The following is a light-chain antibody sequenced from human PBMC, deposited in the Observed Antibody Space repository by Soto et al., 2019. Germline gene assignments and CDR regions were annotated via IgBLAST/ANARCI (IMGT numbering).Light chain of an antibody. CDR1: SSDVGAYNY. V-gene: IGLV2-8*01. J-gene: IGLJ3*02. CDR2: EVS. Sequence: QSVLTQPPSASGSPGQSVTISCTGTSSDVGAYNYVSWYQQHPGKAPKLMIYEVSKRPSGVPDRFSGSKSGNRASLIVSGLQAEDEADYYCSSYAGSNNLVFGGGTKLTVL. CDR3: SSYAGSNNLV.